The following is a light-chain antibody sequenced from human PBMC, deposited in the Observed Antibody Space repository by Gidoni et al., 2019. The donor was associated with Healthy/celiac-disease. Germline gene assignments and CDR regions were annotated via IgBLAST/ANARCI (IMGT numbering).Light chain of an antibody. Sequence: AIQMTQSPSSLSASVGDRVTITCRASQGIRNDLGWYQQKPGKAPKLLISAASSLQSGVPSRFSGSGSGTDFTLTIRSLQPEEFATYYCLQDYNYPPTFGQXTKVEIK. CDR1: QGIRND. J-gene: IGKJ1*01. CDR2: AAS. CDR3: LQDYNYPPT. V-gene: IGKV1-6*01.